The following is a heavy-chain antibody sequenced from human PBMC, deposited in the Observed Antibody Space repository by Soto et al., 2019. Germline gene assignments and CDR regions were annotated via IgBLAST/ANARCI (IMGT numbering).Heavy chain of an antibody. CDR1: GGTISSYA. CDR3: ARDIGGNWGVVDY. V-gene: IGHV1-69*12. J-gene: IGHJ4*02. Sequence: QVQLVQSGPEVKKRGSSVKVSCKASGGTISSYAIRWVRQAPAQVLEWMGGIIPIFGTANYAQKFQGRVTITADESTSTAYMELSSLRSEDTAVYYCARDIGGNWGVVDYWGQGTLVTVSS. D-gene: IGHD7-27*01. CDR2: IIPIFGTA.